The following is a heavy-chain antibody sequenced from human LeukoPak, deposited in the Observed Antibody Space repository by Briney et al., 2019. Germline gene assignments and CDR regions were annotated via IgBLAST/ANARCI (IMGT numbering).Heavy chain of an antibody. CDR2: IYSGGST. CDR3: ARGLPPSGNWFDP. V-gene: IGHV3-53*01. J-gene: IGHJ5*02. D-gene: IGHD3-10*01. Sequence: GGSLRLSCAASGFTFSSYSMNWVRQAPGKGLEWVSVIYSGGSTYYADSVKGRFTISRDNSKNTLYLQMNSLRAEDTAVYYCARGLPPSGNWFDPWGQGTLVTVSS. CDR1: GFTFSSYS.